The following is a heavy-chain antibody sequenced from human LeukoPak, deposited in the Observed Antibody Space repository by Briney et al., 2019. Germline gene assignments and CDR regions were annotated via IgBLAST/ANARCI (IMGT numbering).Heavy chain of an antibody. CDR3: AKGLQWELPFDY. D-gene: IGHD1-26*01. V-gene: IGHV3-23*01. Sequence: PGGSLRLSCAASGFTFSSYAMSWVRQAPGKGLEWVSAISGSGGKTYYAVSVKGRFSISRDDSKNTLYLQMNSLGAEDTAIYYCAKGLQWELPFDYWGQGTLVTVSS. CDR1: GFTFSSYA. CDR2: ISGSGGKT. J-gene: IGHJ4*02.